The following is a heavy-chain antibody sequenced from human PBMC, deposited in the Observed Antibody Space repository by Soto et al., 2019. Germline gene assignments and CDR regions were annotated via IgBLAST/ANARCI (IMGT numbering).Heavy chain of an antibody. CDR3: ARDVCSSTSCYRRNWFDP. CDR2: INHSGST. CDR1: GGSFSGYY. Sequence: QVQLQQWGAGLLKPSETLSLTCAVYGGSFSGYYWSWIRQPPGKGLEWIGEINHSGSTNYNPSLKSRVTISVDTSKNQFSLKLSSVTAADTAVYYCARDVCSSTSCYRRNWFDPWGQGTLVTVSS. V-gene: IGHV4-34*01. J-gene: IGHJ5*02. D-gene: IGHD2-2*02.